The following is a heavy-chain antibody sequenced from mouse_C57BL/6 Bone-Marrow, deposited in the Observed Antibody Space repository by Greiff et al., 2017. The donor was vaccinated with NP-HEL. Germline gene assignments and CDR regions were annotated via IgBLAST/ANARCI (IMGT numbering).Heavy chain of an antibody. CDR2: ISHGGGST. CDR1: GFTFSDSY. Sequence: EVKLMESGGGLVQPGGSLKLSCAASGFTFSDSYLYWVRQTPEKRLEWVAYISHGGGSTYYPDTVKGRFTISRDNAKNTLYRQMSRLKSEDTAMYYCARPYYDYDRTPFAYWGQGTLVTVSA. D-gene: IGHD2-4*01. CDR3: ARPYYDYDRTPFAY. V-gene: IGHV5-12*01. J-gene: IGHJ3*01.